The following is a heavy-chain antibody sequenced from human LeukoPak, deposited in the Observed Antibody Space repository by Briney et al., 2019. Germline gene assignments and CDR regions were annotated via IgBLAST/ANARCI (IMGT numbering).Heavy chain of an antibody. CDR1: GFTFSSYA. D-gene: IGHD2-2*03. CDR2: ISYDGSNK. CDR3: AKDGGYCSSTSCLPNDYYYYYMDV. J-gene: IGHJ6*03. Sequence: GGSLRLSCAASGFTFSSYAMHWVRQAPGKGLEWVAVISYDGSNKYYADSVKGRFTISRDNSKNTLYLQMNSLRAEDTAVYYCAKDGGYCSSTSCLPNDYYYYYMDVWGKGTTVTVSS. V-gene: IGHV3-30-3*01.